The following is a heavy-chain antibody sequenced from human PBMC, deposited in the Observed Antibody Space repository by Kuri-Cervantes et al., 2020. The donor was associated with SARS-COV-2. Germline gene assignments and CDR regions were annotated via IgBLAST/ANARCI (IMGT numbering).Heavy chain of an antibody. CDR2: IIPIFGTA. D-gene: IGHD3-22*01. V-gene: IGHV1-69*13. J-gene: IGHJ5*02. CDR3: ARDGCVYYYDSSGYFRPELWFDP. CDR1: GGTFSSYA. Sequence: SVKVSCKASGGTFSSYAISWVRQAPGQGLEWMGRIIPIFGTANYAQKFQGRVTITADESTSTAYMELSSLRSEDTAVYYCARDGCVYYYDSSGYFRPELWFDPWGQGTLVTVSS.